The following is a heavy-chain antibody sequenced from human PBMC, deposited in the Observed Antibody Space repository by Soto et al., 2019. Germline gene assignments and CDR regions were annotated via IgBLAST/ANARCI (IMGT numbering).Heavy chain of an antibody. V-gene: IGHV1-18*04. CDR2: ISAYNGNT. D-gene: IGHD1-26*01. J-gene: IGHJ5*02. CDR3: ARGGDSGSYYNWFDP. CDR1: GYTFTSYG. Sequence: ASVKVSCKASGYTFTSYGISWVRQAPGQGLEWMGWISAYNGNTNYAQKLQGRVSMTTDTSTSTAYMELRSLRSDDTAVYYCARGGDSGSYYNWFDPWGQGTLVTVSS.